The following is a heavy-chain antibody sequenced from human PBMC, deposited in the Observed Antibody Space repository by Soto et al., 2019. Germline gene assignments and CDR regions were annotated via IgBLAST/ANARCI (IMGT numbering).Heavy chain of an antibody. Sequence: GASVKVSCKASGYTFTSYYLHWVRQAPGQRLEWMGLINPSGGSTRYAQKFQGRVVMTRDTSTRTVYMELRRLRSEDTAVYYCARPLRFLDPRDYYGMDVWGQGTTVTVSS. CDR1: GYTFTSYY. V-gene: IGHV1-46*01. CDR2: INPSGGST. D-gene: IGHD3-3*01. J-gene: IGHJ6*02. CDR3: ARPLRFLDPRDYYGMDV.